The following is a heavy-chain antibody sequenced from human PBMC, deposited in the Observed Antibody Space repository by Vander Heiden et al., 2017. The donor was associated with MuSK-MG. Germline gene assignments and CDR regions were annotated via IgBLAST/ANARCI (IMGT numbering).Heavy chain of an antibody. CDR2: IYYSAST. Sequence: QVQLQESGPGLVKPSETLSLTCTVSGGSISSYYWSWIRQPPGKGLEWIGYIYYSASTNYNTSLKRRVTISVDTSKNQFSLKLSSVTAADTAVYYCAIRVGGLGSGDYYYGMDVWGQGTTVTVSS. D-gene: IGHD1-26*01. CDR3: AIRVGGLGSGDYYYGMDV. J-gene: IGHJ6*02. CDR1: GGSISSYY. V-gene: IGHV4-59*08.